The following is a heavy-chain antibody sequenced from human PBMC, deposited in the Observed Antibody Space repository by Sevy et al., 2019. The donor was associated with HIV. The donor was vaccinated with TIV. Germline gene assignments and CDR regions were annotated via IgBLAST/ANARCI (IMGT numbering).Heavy chain of an antibody. J-gene: IGHJ4*02. V-gene: IGHV1-18*01. Sequence: ASVKVSCRASGYTFRIYGISWVRQAPGQGLEWMGWISPYTGDTDFAQKVQGRVSMTSDTSTSTAYMVVRSLRSDDTAVYYCARDKPQGVVVLPGAMWGGVDYWGQGTLVTVSS. CDR1: GYTFRIYG. CDR2: ISPYTGDT. CDR3: ARDKPQGVVVLPGAMWGGVDY. D-gene: IGHD2-2*01.